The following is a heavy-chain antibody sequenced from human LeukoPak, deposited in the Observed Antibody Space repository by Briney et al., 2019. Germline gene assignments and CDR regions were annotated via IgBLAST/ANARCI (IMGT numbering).Heavy chain of an antibody. CDR2: ISWNSGSI. V-gene: IGHV3-9*01. CDR3: AKDFTYYDSSGYYDY. CDR1: GFTFDDYA. Sequence: PGRSLRLSCAASGFTFDDYAMHWVRQAPGKGLEWVSGISWNSGSIGYADSVKGRFTISRDNAKNSLYLQMNSLRAEDTALYYCAKDFTYYDSSGYYDYWGQGTLVTVSS. J-gene: IGHJ4*02. D-gene: IGHD3-22*01.